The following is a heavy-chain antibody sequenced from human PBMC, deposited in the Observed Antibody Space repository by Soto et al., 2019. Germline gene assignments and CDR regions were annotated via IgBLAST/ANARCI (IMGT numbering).Heavy chain of an antibody. J-gene: IGHJ4*02. CDR3: ARHQYCSGGSCYRPPTYYFDY. V-gene: IGHV1-69*12. D-gene: IGHD2-15*01. CDR1: GGTFSSYA. Sequence: QVQLVQSGAEVKKPGSSVKVSCKASGGTFSSYAISWVRQAPGQGLEWMGGIIPIFGTANYAQKFQGRVTITADESTSTAYMELSSLRSGETAVYYCARHQYCSGGSCYRPPTYYFDYLGQGTLVTVSS. CDR2: IIPIFGTA.